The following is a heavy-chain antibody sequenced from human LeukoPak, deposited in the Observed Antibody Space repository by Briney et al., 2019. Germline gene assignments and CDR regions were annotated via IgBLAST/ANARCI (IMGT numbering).Heavy chain of an antibody. V-gene: IGHV3-20*04. J-gene: IGHJ4*02. Sequence: GGTLRLSCAASGFTFSSYGMSWVRQAPGKGLEWVPGINWNGGSTGYADSVKGRFTISRDNAKNSLYLQMNSLRAEDTALYYCARAGLYNWNYEGTAYFDYWGQGTLVTVSS. D-gene: IGHD1-7*01. CDR3: ARAGLYNWNYEGTAYFDY. CDR2: INWNGGST. CDR1: GFTFSSYG.